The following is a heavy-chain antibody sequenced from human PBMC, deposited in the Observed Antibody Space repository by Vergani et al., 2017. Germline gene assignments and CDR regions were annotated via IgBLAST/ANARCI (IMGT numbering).Heavy chain of an antibody. D-gene: IGHD4-23*01. CDR2: ISYDGSNK. CDR1: GFTFSSYA. CDR3: ATDLTPPEYFQH. Sequence: QVQLVESGGGVVQPGRSLRLSCAASGFTFSSYAMHWVRQAPGKGLEWVAVISYDGSNKYYADSVKGRFTISRGNSKNTLYLQMNSLRAEDTAVYYCATDLTPPEYFQHWGQGTLVTVSA. V-gene: IGHV3-30-3*01. J-gene: IGHJ1*01.